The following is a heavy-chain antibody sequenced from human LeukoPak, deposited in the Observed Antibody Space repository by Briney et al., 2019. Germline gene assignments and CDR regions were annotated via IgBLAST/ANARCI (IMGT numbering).Heavy chain of an antibody. CDR1: GFTVSSNY. CDR3: PRGPVVPAAIRAYYYYYYGMDV. CDR2: IYSGGST. Sequence: GGSLRLSCAASGFTVSSNYMSWVRQAPGKGLEWVSVIYSGGSTYYADSVKGRFTISRDNSKNTLYLQMNSLRAEDTAVYYCPRGPVVPAAIRAYYYYYYGMDVWGQGTTVTVSS. V-gene: IGHV3-53*01. D-gene: IGHD2-2*02. J-gene: IGHJ6*02.